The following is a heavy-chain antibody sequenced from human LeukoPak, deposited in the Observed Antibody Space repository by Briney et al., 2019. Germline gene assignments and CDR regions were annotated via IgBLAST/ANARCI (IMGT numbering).Heavy chain of an antibody. J-gene: IGHJ6*02. Sequence: SETLSLTCAVYGGSFSGYYWSWIRQPPGKGLEWIGEINHSGSTNYNPSLKSRVTISVDTSKNQFSLKLSSVTAADTAVYYCARDDGGRYYYYGMDVWGQGTTVTVSS. V-gene: IGHV4-34*01. CDR3: ARDDGGRYYYYGMDV. CDR2: INHSGST. CDR1: GGSFSGYY. D-gene: IGHD4-23*01.